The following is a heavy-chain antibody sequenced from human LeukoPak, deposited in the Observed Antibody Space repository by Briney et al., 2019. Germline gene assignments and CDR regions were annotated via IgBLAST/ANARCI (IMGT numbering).Heavy chain of an antibody. J-gene: IGHJ3*02. CDR3: ASPIYDSSGYSHAFDI. D-gene: IGHD3-22*01. CDR1: GGTFSSYA. V-gene: IGHV1-69*13. CDR2: IIPIFGTA. Sequence: GASVKVSCKASGGTFSSYAISWVRQAPGQGLEWMGGIIPIFGTANYAQKFQGRVTITAGESTSTAYMELSSLRSEDTAVYYCASPIYDSSGYSHAFDIWGQGTMVTVSS.